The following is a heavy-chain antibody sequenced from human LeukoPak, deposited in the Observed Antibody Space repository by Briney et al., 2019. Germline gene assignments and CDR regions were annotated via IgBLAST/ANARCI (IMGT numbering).Heavy chain of an antibody. V-gene: IGHV5-51*01. D-gene: IGHD5-18*01. Sequence: GESLKISCKGSGYTFTTYWVGWVRQMPGKGLEWMGIIYPGDSDTRYSPSFQGQVTISADKSISTAYLQWSSLKASDTAMYYCARLGRIQLWKIDPWGQGTLVTVSS. J-gene: IGHJ5*02. CDR3: ARLGRIQLWKIDP. CDR2: IYPGDSDT. CDR1: GYTFTTYW.